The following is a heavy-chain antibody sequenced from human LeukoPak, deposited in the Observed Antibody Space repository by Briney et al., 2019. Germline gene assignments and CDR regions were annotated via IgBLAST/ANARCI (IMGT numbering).Heavy chain of an antibody. CDR2: IYPSDSDT. Sequence: GEPLKISCKGSGYRFSNYWIGWVRQLPGKGLEWMGIIYPSDSDTRYSPSFQGQVTISVDKPISTTYLQWSSLKASDSAMYYCAKLDGRGYYFDYWGQGTLVTVSS. CDR1: GYRFSNYW. CDR3: AKLDGRGYYFDY. J-gene: IGHJ4*02. D-gene: IGHD3-22*01. V-gene: IGHV5-51*01.